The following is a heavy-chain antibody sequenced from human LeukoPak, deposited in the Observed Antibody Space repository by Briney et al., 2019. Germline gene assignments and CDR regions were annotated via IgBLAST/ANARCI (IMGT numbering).Heavy chain of an antibody. CDR2: IKQDGSEK. J-gene: IGHJ4*02. CDR3: ARHDYGDELDY. D-gene: IGHD4-17*01. CDR1: GFTFSSYW. Sequence: PGGSLRLSCAASGFTFSSYWMSWVRQAPGKGLEWVANIKQDGSEKYYVDSVEGRFTISRDNAKNSLYLQMNSLRAEDTAVYYCARHDYGDELDYWGQGTLVAVSS. V-gene: IGHV3-7*01.